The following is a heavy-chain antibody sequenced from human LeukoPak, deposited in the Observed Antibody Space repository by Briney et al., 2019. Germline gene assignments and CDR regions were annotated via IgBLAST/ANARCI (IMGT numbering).Heavy chain of an antibody. D-gene: IGHD3-22*01. Sequence: GGSLRLSCAASGFTFDDYGMSWVRQAPGKGLEWVSSISSSSSYIYYADSVKGRFTISRDNAKNSLYLQMNSLRAEDTAVYYCARDYYYDSSGYIPAGDAIAFWGQGTMVTVSS. CDR2: ISSSSSYI. V-gene: IGHV3-21*01. J-gene: IGHJ3*01. CDR1: GFTFDDYG. CDR3: ARDYYYDSSGYIPAGDAIAF.